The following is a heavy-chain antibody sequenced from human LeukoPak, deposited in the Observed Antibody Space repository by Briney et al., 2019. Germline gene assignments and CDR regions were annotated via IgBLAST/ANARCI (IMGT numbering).Heavy chain of an antibody. CDR2: INHSGST. Sequence: PSETLSLTCAVYGGSFGGYYWSWIRQPPGKGLEWIGEINHSGSTNYNPSLKSRVTISVDTSKNQFSLKLSSVTAADTAVCYCARDSNYGWFDPWGQGTLVTVSS. V-gene: IGHV4-34*01. D-gene: IGHD4-11*01. J-gene: IGHJ5*02. CDR3: ARDSNYGWFDP. CDR1: GGSFGGYY.